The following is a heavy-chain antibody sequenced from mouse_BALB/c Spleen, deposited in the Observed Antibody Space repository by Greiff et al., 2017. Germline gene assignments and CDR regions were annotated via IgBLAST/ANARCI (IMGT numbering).Heavy chain of an antibody. J-gene: IGHJ2*01. CDR1: GFTFSSYA. CDR3: ARAFDY. CDR2: ISSGGSYT. Sequence: EVQRVESGGGLVKPGGSLKLSCAASGFTFSSYAMSWVRQTPEKRLEWVATISSGGSYTYYPDSVKGRFTISRDNAKNTLYLQMSSLRSEDTAMYYCARAFDYWGQGTTLTVSS. V-gene: IGHV5-9-3*01.